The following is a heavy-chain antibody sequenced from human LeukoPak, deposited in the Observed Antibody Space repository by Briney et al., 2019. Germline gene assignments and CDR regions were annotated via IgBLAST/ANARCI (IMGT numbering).Heavy chain of an antibody. CDR2: IWYDGSNK. D-gene: IGHD5-12*01. CDR1: GFTFSSYG. V-gene: IGHV3-33*01. CDR3: ARDGYSGYDCDPYYYYGMDV. Sequence: GGSLRLSCPASGFTFSSYGMHWVRQAPGKGLEWVAVIWYDGSNKYYAASVKGRFTLSRGNSKNTLYLQMNSLRAEDTAVYYCARDGYSGYDCDPYYYYGMDVWGQGTTVTVSS. J-gene: IGHJ6*02.